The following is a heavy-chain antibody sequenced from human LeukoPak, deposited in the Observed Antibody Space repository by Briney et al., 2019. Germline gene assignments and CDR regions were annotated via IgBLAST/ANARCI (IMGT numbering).Heavy chain of an antibody. V-gene: IGHV4-59*08. CDR3: ARHPRYSSSSGAYFEY. J-gene: IGHJ4*02. CDR2: IYYSGST. Sequence: PSETLSLTCTVSGDSISSYYWSWIRQPPGKGLEWIGYIYYSGSTNYNPSLKSRVTISVDTSKNQFSLKLSSVTAADTAVYYCARHPRYSSSSGAYFEYWGQGTLFTVSS. D-gene: IGHD6-6*01. CDR1: GDSISSYY.